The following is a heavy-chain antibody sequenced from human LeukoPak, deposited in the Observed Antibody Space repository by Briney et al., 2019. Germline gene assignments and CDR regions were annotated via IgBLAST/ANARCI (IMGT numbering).Heavy chain of an antibody. D-gene: IGHD3-3*01. Sequence: SETLSLTCAVSGGSISSSNWWSWVRQPPGKGLEWIGEIYHSGSTNYNPSLKSRVTISVDKSKNQFSLKLSSVTAADTAAYYCARAFTIFGTWFDPWGQGTLVTVSS. CDR3: ARAFTIFGTWFDP. CDR1: GGSISSSNW. J-gene: IGHJ5*02. CDR2: IYHSGST. V-gene: IGHV4-4*02.